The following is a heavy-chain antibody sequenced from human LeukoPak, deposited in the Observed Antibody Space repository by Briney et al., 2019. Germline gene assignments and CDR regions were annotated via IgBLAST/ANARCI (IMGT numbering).Heavy chain of an antibody. CDR2: IIPILGIA. D-gene: IGHD6-6*01. Sequence: SVKVSCKASGGTFSSYTISWVRQAPGQGLEWMGRIIPILGIANYAQKFQGRVTITADKSTSTAYMELNSLRSEDTAVYYCARSKQLVGRMGLDWLFDYWGQGTLVTVSS. J-gene: IGHJ4*02. CDR1: GGTFSSYT. V-gene: IGHV1-69*02. CDR3: ARSKQLVGRMGLDWLFDY.